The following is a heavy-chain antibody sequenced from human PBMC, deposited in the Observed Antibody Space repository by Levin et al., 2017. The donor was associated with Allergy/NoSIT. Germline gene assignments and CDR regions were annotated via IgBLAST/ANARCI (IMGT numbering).Heavy chain of an antibody. CDR1: GGSVSSGSYY. J-gene: IGHJ4*02. CDR3: ARFGYGDRPHGRLFDY. Sequence: SQTLSLTCTVSGGSVSSGSYYWSWIRQPPGKGLEWIGYIYYSGSTNYNPSLKSRVTISVDTAKNQFSLKLRSVTAADTAVYYCARFGYGDRPHGRLFDYWGQGTLVTVSS. CDR2: IYYSGST. V-gene: IGHV4-61*01. D-gene: IGHD4-17*01.